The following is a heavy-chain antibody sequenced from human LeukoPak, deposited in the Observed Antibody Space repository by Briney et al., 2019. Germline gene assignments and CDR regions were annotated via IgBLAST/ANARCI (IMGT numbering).Heavy chain of an antibody. CDR1: GGSFSGYY. J-gene: IGHJ5*02. Sequence: PSETLSLTCAVYGGSFSGYYWSWIRQPPGKGLEWIGKINHSGSANYNPSLKSRVTISVDTSKNQFSLKLSSVTAADTAVYYCARGRQQQVLVRASQFNWFDPWGQGTLVTVSS. CDR2: INHSGSA. V-gene: IGHV4-34*01. CDR3: ARGRQQQVLVRASQFNWFDP. D-gene: IGHD6-13*01.